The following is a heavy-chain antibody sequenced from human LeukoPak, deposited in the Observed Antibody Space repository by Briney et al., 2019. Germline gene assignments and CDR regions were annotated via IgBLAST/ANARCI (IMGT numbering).Heavy chain of an antibody. CDR2: ISAYNGNT. Sequence: ALAQKKKWMGWISAYNGNTNYAQKLQGRVTMTTDTSTSTAYMELRSLRSDDTAVYYCARVKPHHDSGDSWGQGTLVTVSS. D-gene: IGHD4-17*01. J-gene: IGHJ4*02. CDR3: ARVKPHHDSGDS. V-gene: IGHV1-18*01.